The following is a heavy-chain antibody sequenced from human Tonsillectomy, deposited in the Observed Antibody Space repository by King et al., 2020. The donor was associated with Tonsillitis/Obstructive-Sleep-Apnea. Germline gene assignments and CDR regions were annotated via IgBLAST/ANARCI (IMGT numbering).Heavy chain of an antibody. Sequence: VQLQQWGAGLLKPSETLSLTCAVYGGSFTGYSWSWFRQPPGKGLEWIGQISHSGSISYNLSLKSRVTISVDTSKTQFSLKVNSVTAADTAIYYCARIFSFTLFGVVNHYYMDVWGKGTTVTVSS. CDR2: ISHSGSI. CDR1: GGSFTGYS. D-gene: IGHD3-3*01. J-gene: IGHJ6*03. CDR3: ARIFSFTLFGVVNHYYMDV. V-gene: IGHV4-34*01.